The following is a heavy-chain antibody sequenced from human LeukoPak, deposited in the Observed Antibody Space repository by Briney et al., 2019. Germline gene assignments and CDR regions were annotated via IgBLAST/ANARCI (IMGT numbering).Heavy chain of an antibody. Sequence: GGSLRLSCAASGFTFSSYSMNWVRQAPGKGLEWVSSISSNSYSIYYADYVKGRFTISRDNAKNSLYLQMNSLRAEDTAVYYCARDLSYYGSGSIPSSGTNRWGQGTLVTVSS. D-gene: IGHD3-10*01. CDR3: ARDLSYYGSGSIPSSGTNR. V-gene: IGHV3-21*01. J-gene: IGHJ4*02. CDR1: GFTFSSYS. CDR2: ISSNSYSI.